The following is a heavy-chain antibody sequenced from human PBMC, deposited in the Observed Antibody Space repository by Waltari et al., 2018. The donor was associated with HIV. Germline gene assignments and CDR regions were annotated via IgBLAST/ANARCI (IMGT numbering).Heavy chain of an antibody. CDR1: GGSFSGYY. CDR3: ARAQEPSGVVPHFDY. V-gene: IGHV4-34*01. J-gene: IGHJ4*02. CDR2: INHSGST. Sequence: QVQLQQWGAGLLKPSETLSLTCAVYGGSFSGYYWCWIRHPPGKGLEWIGEINHSGSTNYNPSLKSRVTISVDTSKNQFSLKLSSVTAADTAVYYCARAQEPSGVVPHFDYWGQGTLVTVSS. D-gene: IGHD3-3*01.